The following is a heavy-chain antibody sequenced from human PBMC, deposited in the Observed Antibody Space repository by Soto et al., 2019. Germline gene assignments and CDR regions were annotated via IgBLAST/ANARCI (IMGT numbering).Heavy chain of an antibody. D-gene: IGHD4-17*01. Sequence: GGSLRLSCAASGFTFSSYSMNWVRQAPGKGLEWASSISSSSSYIYYADSVKGRFTISRDNAKNSLYLQMNSLRAEDTAVYYCARDLIYGDYGVDYWGQGTLVTVSS. CDR3: ARDLIYGDYGVDY. J-gene: IGHJ4*02. V-gene: IGHV3-21*01. CDR1: GFTFSSYS. CDR2: ISSSSSYI.